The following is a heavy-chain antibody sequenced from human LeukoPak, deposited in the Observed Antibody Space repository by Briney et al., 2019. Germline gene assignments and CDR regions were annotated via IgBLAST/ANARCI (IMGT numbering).Heavy chain of an antibody. Sequence: PSETLSLTCTVPGGSISSSSYYWGWIRQPPGKGLEWIGSIYYSGSTYYNPSLKSRVTISVDTSKNQFSLKLSSVTAADTAVYYCARTLYYYGSGSFHMDVWGQGTTVTVSS. D-gene: IGHD3-10*01. CDR2: IYYSGST. CDR3: ARTLYYYGSGSFHMDV. J-gene: IGHJ6*02. V-gene: IGHV4-39*07. CDR1: GGSISSSSYY.